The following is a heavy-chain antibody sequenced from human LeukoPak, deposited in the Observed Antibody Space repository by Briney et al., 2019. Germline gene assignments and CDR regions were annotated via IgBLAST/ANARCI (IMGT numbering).Heavy chain of an antibody. Sequence: SQTLSLTCDISGDSVSSYSVAWHWIRQSPSGGLEWLGWTYYRSKWFGDYAVSLRGRVTINPDTSKNQFSLQLNSVTPEDTAVYYCARGFNWAFDCWGQGTLVTVSS. J-gene: IGHJ5*01. CDR1: GDSVSSYSVA. CDR3: ARGFNWAFDC. CDR2: TYYRSKWFG. V-gene: IGHV6-1*01. D-gene: IGHD1-1*01.